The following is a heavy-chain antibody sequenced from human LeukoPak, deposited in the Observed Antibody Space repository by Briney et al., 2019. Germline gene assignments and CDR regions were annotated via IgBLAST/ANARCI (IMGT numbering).Heavy chain of an antibody. D-gene: IGHD3-16*02. CDR2: IKQDGSEK. CDR1: GFTYRRLW. J-gene: IGHJ6*02. CDR3: ARDPKRIMITFGGVIPQGVDG. V-gene: IGHV3-7*01. Sequence: GGSLGLSSAASGFTYRRLWMSCARQPSRKGGECVANIKQDGSEKYYVDAVKGRITNPNDNATNSLYLQMNSLRAEDTAVYYWARDPKRIMITFGGVIPQGVDGWDQGTTVTVS.